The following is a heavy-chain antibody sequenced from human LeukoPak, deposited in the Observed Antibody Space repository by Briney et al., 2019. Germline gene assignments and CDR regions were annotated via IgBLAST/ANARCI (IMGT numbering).Heavy chain of an antibody. CDR3: AKSVLDWGKFDY. CDR1: GFTFSSYG. J-gene: IGHJ4*02. CDR2: ISYDGTTK. Sequence: GGSLRLSCAASGFTFSSYGMHWVRQAPGKGLEWVAVISYDGTTKYYADSVRGRVTISRDNFKNMLYLQMNSLRPEDTAVYYCAKSVLDWGKFDYWGQGTLVTVSS. V-gene: IGHV3-30*18. D-gene: IGHD3-9*01.